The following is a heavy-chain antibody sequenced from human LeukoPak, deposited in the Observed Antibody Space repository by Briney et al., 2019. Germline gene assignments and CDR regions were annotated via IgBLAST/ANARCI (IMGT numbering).Heavy chain of an antibody. D-gene: IGHD3-16*02. CDR1: GYSISSGYY. CDR3: ARVRYDYVWGSYLLFAFDI. V-gene: IGHV4-38-2*02. CDR2: IYHSGST. J-gene: IGHJ3*02. Sequence: SETLSLTCTVSGYSISSGYYWGWIRQPPGKGLEWIGSIYHSGSTYYNPSLKSRVTISVDTSKNQFSLKLSSVTAVDTAVYYCARVRYDYVWGSYLLFAFDIWGQGTMVTVSS.